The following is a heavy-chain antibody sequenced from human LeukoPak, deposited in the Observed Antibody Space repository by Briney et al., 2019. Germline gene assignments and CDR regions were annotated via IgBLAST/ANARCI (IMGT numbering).Heavy chain of an antibody. Sequence: PGGSLRLSCAASGFTFSGSAMHWVRQAPGKGLEWVSSISSSSSYIYYADSVKGRFTISRDNAKNSLYLQMNSLRAEDTAVYYCARGGVLGSDSRLTYYYYYYYMDVWGKGTTVTISS. CDR1: GFTFSGSA. J-gene: IGHJ6*03. CDR2: ISSSSSYI. V-gene: IGHV3-21*01. CDR3: ARGGVLGSDSRLTYYYYYYYMDV. D-gene: IGHD3-22*01.